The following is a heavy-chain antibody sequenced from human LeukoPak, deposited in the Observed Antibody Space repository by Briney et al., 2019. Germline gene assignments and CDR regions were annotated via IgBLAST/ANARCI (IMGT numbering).Heavy chain of an antibody. Sequence: SETLSLTCSVSGYSISSGFYWAWIRQPPGKGLEYIGTIYHSGSTYYNPSLKSRVTVSVDTSKNQFSLQLRSVTAADTALYYCARVGYGYDASGYYYYWGQGALVTVSS. CDR2: IYHSGST. V-gene: IGHV4-38-2*02. D-gene: IGHD3-22*01. CDR3: ARVGYGYDASGYYYY. CDR1: GYSISSGFY. J-gene: IGHJ4*02.